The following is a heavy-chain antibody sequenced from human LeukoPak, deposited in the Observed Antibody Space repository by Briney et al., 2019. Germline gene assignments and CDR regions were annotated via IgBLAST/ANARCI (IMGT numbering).Heavy chain of an antibody. J-gene: IGHJ3*02. CDR2: ISAYNGNT. CDR1: GYTFTSYG. D-gene: IGHD3-22*01. Sequence: ASVKVSCKASGYTFTSYGISWVRQAPGQGLEWMGWISAYNGNTNYAQKLQGRVTMTTDTSTSTAYMELRSLRSDDTAVYYCARTSPYDSSGYSSGSAFDIWGQGTMVTVSS. V-gene: IGHV1-18*01. CDR3: ARTSPYDSSGYSSGSAFDI.